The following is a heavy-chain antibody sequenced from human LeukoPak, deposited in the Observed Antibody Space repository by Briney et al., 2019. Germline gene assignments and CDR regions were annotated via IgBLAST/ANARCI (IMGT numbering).Heavy chain of an antibody. D-gene: IGHD5-18*01. CDR2: INPSGGST. J-gene: IGHJ4*01. V-gene: IGHV1-46*02. CDR3: ARAGDTAMVIEY. Sequence: ASVKVSCKASGYTFNSYYMHWVRHAPGQGLEWMGIINPSGGSTSHAQKFQGRVTMTRDTSTSTVYMELSSLRSEDTAVYYCARAGDTAMVIEYWGHGTLVTISS. CDR1: GYTFNSYY.